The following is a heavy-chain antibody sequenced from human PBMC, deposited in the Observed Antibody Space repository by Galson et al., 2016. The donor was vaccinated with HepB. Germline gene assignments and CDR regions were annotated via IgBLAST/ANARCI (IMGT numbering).Heavy chain of an antibody. V-gene: IGHV3-30*18. CDR3: AKDAGVIWSGGYFDY. J-gene: IGHJ4*02. D-gene: IGHD3-3*01. CDR1: GFTFSTYG. CDR2: ISFDGSYK. Sequence: SLRLSCAASGFTFSTYGMDRVRQAPGKGLEWVAVISFDGSYKYYADSVKGRFTISRDNSKNTLYLQMNSLRAEDTAVYYCAKDAGVIWSGGYFDYWGQGTLVTVSS.